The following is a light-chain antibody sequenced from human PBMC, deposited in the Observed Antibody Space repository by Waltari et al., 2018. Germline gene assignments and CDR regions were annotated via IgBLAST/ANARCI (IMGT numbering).Light chain of an antibody. CDR1: QFINTY. CDR3: QQSFGNPPWT. V-gene: IGKV1-39*01. J-gene: IGKJ1*01. Sequence: DIQMAPSPSPLPASIGARVTLTCRASQFINTYLNCYPHNTGEAPKLLIYDSSTLQIGVPSRFSGSGSGTDVTLTISSLQPEDIATYYCQQSFGNPPWTFGRGTKV. CDR2: DSS.